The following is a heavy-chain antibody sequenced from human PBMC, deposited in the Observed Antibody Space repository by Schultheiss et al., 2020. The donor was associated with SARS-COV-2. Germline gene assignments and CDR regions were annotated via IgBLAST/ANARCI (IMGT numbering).Heavy chain of an antibody. Sequence: SQTLSLTCTVSGGSISSGDYYWSWIRQPPGKGLEWIGYIYNSGSSNNNPSLKSRVTLSLDTSKKQFSLKLSSVTAADTAVYYCTTSERDYESVWGQGTLVTVSS. CDR2: IYNSGSS. CDR1: GGSISSGDYY. D-gene: IGHD3-16*01. V-gene: IGHV4-61*08. J-gene: IGHJ4*02. CDR3: TTSERDYESV.